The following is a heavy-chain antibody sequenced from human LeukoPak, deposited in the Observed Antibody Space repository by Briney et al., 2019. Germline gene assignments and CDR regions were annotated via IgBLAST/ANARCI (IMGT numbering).Heavy chain of an antibody. D-gene: IGHD3-22*01. CDR1: GGSISSYY. CDR2: IYYSGST. V-gene: IGHV4-59*01. Sequence: PSETLSLTCNVSGGSISSYYWSWIRQPPGKGLEWIGYIYYSGSTNYNPSLKSRVTISVDTSKNQFSLKLSSVTAADTAVYYCAGDYEGYYFDYWGQGTLVTVSS. CDR3: AGDYEGYYFDY. J-gene: IGHJ4*02.